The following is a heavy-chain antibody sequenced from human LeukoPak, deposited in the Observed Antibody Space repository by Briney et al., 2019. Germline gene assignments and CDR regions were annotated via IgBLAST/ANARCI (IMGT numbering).Heavy chain of an antibody. J-gene: IGHJ5*02. CDR3: ARGLSSLRLTMVRGGPNWFDP. D-gene: IGHD3-10*01. Sequence: SETLFLTCTVSGGSISSGTYYWSWIRQHPGKGLEWVGYMYYNGDTFYNPSLKSRVSISVDTSKNQFSLKLNSVSAADTAVYFCARGLSSLRLTMVRGGPNWFDPWGQGTLVTVSS. V-gene: IGHV4-31*03. CDR1: GGSISSGTYY. CDR2: MYYNGDT.